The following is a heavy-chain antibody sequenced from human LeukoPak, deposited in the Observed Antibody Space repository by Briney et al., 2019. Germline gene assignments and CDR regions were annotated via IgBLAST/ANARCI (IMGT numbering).Heavy chain of an antibody. D-gene: IGHD2-2*01. CDR2: INHSGST. J-gene: IGHJ4*02. V-gene: IGHV4-34*01. CDR1: GGSFSGYY. Sequence: ASETLSLTCAVYGGSFSGYYWSWIRQPPGKGLEWIGEINHSGSTNYNPSLKSRVTISVDTSKNQFSLKLSSVTAADTAVYYCARTHCSSTSCYGSRAYYFDYWGQGTLVTVSS. CDR3: ARTHCSSTSCYGSRAYYFDY.